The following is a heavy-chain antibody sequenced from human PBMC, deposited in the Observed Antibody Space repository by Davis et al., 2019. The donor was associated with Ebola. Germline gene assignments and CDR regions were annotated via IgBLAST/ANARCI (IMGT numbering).Heavy chain of an antibody. CDR3: ARDSYSSSWDRFDY. V-gene: IGHV3-48*04. J-gene: IGHJ4*02. CDR2: ITNGGSTN. Sequence: GGSLRLSCAASGFTFSSYWMSWVRQAPGKGLEWLSYITNGGSTNSYADSVKGRFTISRDNAKNSLYLQMNSLRAEDTAVYYCARDSYSSSWDRFDYWGQGTLVTVSS. CDR1: GFTFSSYW. D-gene: IGHD6-13*01.